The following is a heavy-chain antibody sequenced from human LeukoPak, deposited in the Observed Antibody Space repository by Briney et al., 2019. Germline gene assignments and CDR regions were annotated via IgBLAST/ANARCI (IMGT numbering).Heavy chain of an antibody. CDR3: ARGGGSGYSSSWAY. J-gene: IGHJ4*02. Sequence: SVKVSCTASGGTFSSYAISWVRQAPGQGLEWMGRIIPILGIANYAQKFQGRVTITADKSTSTAYMELSSLRSEDTAVYYCARGGGSGYSSSWAYWGQGTLVTVSS. V-gene: IGHV1-69*04. CDR1: GGTFSSYA. D-gene: IGHD6-13*01. CDR2: IIPILGIA.